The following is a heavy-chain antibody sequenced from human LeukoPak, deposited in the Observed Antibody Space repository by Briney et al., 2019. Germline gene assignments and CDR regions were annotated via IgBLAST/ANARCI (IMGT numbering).Heavy chain of an antibody. CDR2: IYHSGST. CDR1: GGSISSGGYS. CDR3: ARDYVGVAGTFDY. J-gene: IGHJ4*02. Sequence: SQTLSLTCAVSGGSISSGGYSWSWIRQPPGKGLEWIGYIYHSGSTYYNPSLKSRDTISVDRSKNQFSLRLSSVTAADTAVYYCARDYVGVAGTFDYWGQGTLVTVSS. V-gene: IGHV4-30-2*01. D-gene: IGHD6-19*01.